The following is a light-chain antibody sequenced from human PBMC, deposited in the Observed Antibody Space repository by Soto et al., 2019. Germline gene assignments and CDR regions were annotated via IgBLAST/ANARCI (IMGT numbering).Light chain of an antibody. CDR1: QGIRGD. CDR2: ATS. J-gene: IGKJ1*01. Sequence: AIQMTQSASSLFASLGARVTITCRASQGIRGDLGWYQQKPGKAPTLLISATSTLQSGVPSRFSGRGSGTNFTLTISSLQSEDSATYYCIQDFISPLTVGQGTKVDIK. V-gene: IGKV1-6*01. CDR3: IQDFISPLT.